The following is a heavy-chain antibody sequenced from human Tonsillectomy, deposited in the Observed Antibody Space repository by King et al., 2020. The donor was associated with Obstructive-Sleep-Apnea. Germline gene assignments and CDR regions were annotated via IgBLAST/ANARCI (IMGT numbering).Heavy chain of an antibody. V-gene: IGHV3-74*01. J-gene: IGHJ6*02. CDR3: ARDLYYHDSSGYYDYGMDV. CDR2: INSDGSST. Sequence: VQLVESGGGLVQPGGSLRLSCAASGFTFSSYWMHWVRQAPGKGLVWVSRINSDGSSTSYADSVKGRFTISRDNAKNTLYLQMNSLRAEDTAVYYCARDLYYHDSSGYYDYGMDVWGQGTTVTVSS. D-gene: IGHD3-22*01. CDR1: GFTFSSYW.